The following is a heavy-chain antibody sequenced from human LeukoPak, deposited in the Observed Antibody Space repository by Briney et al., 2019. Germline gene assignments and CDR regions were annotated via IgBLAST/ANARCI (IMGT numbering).Heavy chain of an antibody. CDR2: IYENGRT. D-gene: IGHD1-26*01. Sequence: PSETLSLTRTDSGGSIGNFFWSWIRQSPGEGLEWIGFIYENGRTSYNPSLKSRVTISVDMSKNQFSLRLTSMTAADTAVYYCARDWELGHWGRGILVTVTS. J-gene: IGHJ4*02. CDR1: GGSIGNFF. CDR3: ARDWELGH. V-gene: IGHV4-59*01.